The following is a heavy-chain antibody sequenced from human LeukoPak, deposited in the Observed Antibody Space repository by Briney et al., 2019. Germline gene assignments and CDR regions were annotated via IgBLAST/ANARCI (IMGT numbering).Heavy chain of an antibody. CDR1: GYTFTKYG. J-gene: IGHJ4*02. CDR3: ARGLESYSGSYFLY. V-gene: IGHV1-18*01. CDR2: ISPYNGNT. Sequence: GASVKVSCKASGYTFTKYGISWVRQAPGQGLEWMGWISPYNGNTNYAQKLQGRVTITADESTSTAYMELSSLRSEDTAVYYCARGLESYSGSYFLYWGQGTLVTVSS. D-gene: IGHD1-26*01.